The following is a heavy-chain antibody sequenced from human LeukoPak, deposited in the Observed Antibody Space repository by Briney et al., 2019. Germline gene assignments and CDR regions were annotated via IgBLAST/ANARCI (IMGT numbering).Heavy chain of an antibody. D-gene: IGHD2-2*01. CDR3: AREKNIVVVPAAMGTAFDI. V-gene: IGHV4-30-2*01. CDR2: IYHSGST. J-gene: IGHJ3*02. Sequence: SETLSLTCTVSGGSISSSSYYWGWIRQPPGKGLEWIGYIYHSGSTYYNTSLKSRVTISVDRSKNQFFLKLSSVTAADTAVYYCAREKNIVVVPAAMGTAFDIWGQGTMVTVSS. CDR1: GGSISSSSYY.